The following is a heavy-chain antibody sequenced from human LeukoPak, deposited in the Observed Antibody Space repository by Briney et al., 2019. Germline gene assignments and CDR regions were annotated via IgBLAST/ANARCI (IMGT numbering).Heavy chain of an antibody. CDR2: IYYSGST. V-gene: IGHV4-59*01. CDR3: ARDGGYCSGTSCDAFDI. CDR1: GGSISSYY. D-gene: IGHD2-2*01. J-gene: IGHJ3*02. Sequence: SETLSLTCTVSGGSISSYYWSWIRQPPGKGLEWIGYIYYSGSTNYNPSLKSRVTISVDTSKNQFSLKLSSVTAADTAVYYCARDGGYCSGTSCDAFDIWGQGTMVTVS.